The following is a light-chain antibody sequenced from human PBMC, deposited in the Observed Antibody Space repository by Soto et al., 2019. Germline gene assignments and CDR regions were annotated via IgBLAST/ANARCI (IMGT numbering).Light chain of an antibody. CDR1: QSFRGL. CDR2: GAS. CDR3: QQYDSSPKT. J-gene: IGKJ1*01. V-gene: IGKV3-20*01. Sequence: EVVLTQSPVTLSLSPGERATLSCRASQSFRGLLAWYQQKPGQAPRLLIYGASSRATGIPDRFSGSGSGTDFTLTISRLEPEDFAVYYCQQYDSSPKTFGQGTKVDIK.